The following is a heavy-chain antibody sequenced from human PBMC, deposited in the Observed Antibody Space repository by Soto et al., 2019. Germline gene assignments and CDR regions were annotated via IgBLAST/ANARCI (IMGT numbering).Heavy chain of an antibody. CDR3: ARDGGTDYYGMDV. CDR1: GFSFSIYE. Sequence: GGSLRLSCAASGFSFSIYEMDWVRQAPGMGLEWISYITSSGKTTYYADAVKGRFTISRDNAKNSLFLQMNSLRAEDTAVYYCARDGGTDYYGMDVWGQGTTVTVSS. V-gene: IGHV3-48*03. D-gene: IGHD3-16*01. CDR2: ITSSGKTT. J-gene: IGHJ6*02.